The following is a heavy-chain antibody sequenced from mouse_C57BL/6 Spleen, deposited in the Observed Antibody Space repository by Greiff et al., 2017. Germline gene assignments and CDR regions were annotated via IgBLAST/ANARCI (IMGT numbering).Heavy chain of an antibody. V-gene: IGHV6-6*01. J-gene: IGHJ1*03. CDR3: TRQGSSTGYFDV. D-gene: IGHD1-3*01. Sequence: EVKLVESGGGLVQPGGSMKLSCAASGFTFTDSWMDWVRQSPEQGLEWIAEIRNKANNHATYYAESVKGRFTISRDDSKSSVYLQMNSLRAEDTGIYACTRQGSSTGYFDVWSTGTTVTVSS. CDR2: IRNKANNHAT. CDR1: GFTFTDSW.